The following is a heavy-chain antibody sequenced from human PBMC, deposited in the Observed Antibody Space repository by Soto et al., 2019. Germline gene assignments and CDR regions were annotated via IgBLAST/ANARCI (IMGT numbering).Heavy chain of an antibody. CDR3: ARGLRLSTAAANFDS. D-gene: IGHD2-2*01. CDR1: GGTFSSYA. J-gene: IGHJ4*02. Sequence: QVQLVQSGAEVKKPGSSVKVSCKASGGTFSSYAISWVRQAPGQGLEWMGGLIPIFGTANYAQKFQGRVTITADESTSTGYMELSSLRSEGTAVYYCARGLRLSTAAANFDSWGQGALVTVSS. V-gene: IGHV1-69*12. CDR2: LIPIFGTA.